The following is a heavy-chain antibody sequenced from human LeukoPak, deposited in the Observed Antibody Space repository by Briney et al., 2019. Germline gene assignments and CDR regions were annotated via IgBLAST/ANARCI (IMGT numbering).Heavy chain of an antibody. CDR2: IYTSGST. CDR1: GGSISSGSYY. CDR3: AREGSSSWYNWFDP. J-gene: IGHJ5*02. V-gene: IGHV4-61*02. D-gene: IGHD6-13*01. Sequence: PSETLSLTCTVSGGSISSGSYYWSWIRQPAGKGLEWIGRIYTSGSTNYNPSLKSRVTISVDTSKNQFSLKLSSVIAADTAVYYCAREGSSSWYNWFDPWGQGTLVTVSS.